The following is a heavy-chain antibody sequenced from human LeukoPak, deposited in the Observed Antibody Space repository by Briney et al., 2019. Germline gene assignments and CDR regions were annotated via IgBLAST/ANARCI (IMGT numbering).Heavy chain of an antibody. D-gene: IGHD3-22*01. CDR2: ISHDGSLK. Sequence: GGSLRLSCAASGFTFSSYGMHWVRQAPGKGLKWVTVISHDGSLKSYADSVRGRFTISRDTSKNKLYLQMNSLRAEDTAVYYCAKVRSGYYYDYWGRGTLVTVSP. CDR3: AKVRSGYYYDY. V-gene: IGHV3-30*18. J-gene: IGHJ4*02. CDR1: GFTFSSYG.